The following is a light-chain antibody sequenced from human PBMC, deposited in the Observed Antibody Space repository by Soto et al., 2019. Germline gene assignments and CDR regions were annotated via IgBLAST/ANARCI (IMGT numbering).Light chain of an antibody. Sequence: EIVLTQSPGTLSLSPGERATLSCRASQSVSSSYLAWYQQKPGQAPRLLIYGASSRATGIPDRFSCSGSGTDFTLTISRLEPEDFAVYYCQQYGSSRTLGQGTKVEIK. CDR2: GAS. J-gene: IGKJ1*01. CDR3: QQYGSSRT. CDR1: QSVSSSY. V-gene: IGKV3-20*01.